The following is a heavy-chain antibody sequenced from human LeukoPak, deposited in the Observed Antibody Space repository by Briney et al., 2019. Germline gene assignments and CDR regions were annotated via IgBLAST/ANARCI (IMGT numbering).Heavy chain of an antibody. CDR2: ISGSGGST. Sequence: PGGSLRLSCAASGFTFSSYAMSWVRQAPGKGLEWVSAISGSGGSTYYADSVKGRFTISRDNSKNTLYLQMNSLRAEDTAVYYCAKPQYSSSWYRDAFDIWGQGTMVTVSS. J-gene: IGHJ3*02. CDR1: GFTFSSYA. CDR3: AKPQYSSSWYRDAFDI. V-gene: IGHV3-23*01. D-gene: IGHD6-13*01.